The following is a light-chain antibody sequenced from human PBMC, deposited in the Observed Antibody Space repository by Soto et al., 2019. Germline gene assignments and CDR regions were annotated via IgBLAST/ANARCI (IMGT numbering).Light chain of an antibody. CDR3: TSYTSNTFVV. Sequence: QSALTQPASVSGSPGQSITISCTGTSSDVGGYNYVSWYQQHPGKAPKLMVYDVSNRPSGVSNRFSGSKSGNTASLTISGLQAEDEADYYCTSYTSNTFVVFGGGTKLTV. CDR1: SSDVGGYNY. V-gene: IGLV2-14*01. CDR2: DVS. J-gene: IGLJ2*01.